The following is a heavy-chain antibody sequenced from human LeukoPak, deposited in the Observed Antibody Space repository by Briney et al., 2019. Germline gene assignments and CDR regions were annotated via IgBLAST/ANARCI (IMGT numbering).Heavy chain of an antibody. J-gene: IGHJ4*02. CDR1: GYTFTGYY. Sequence: ASVKVSCKASGYTFTGYYMHWVRQAPGQGLGWMGWINPNSGGTNYAQKFQGRVTMTRDTSISTAYMELSRLRSDDTAVYYCAREDIAAAYFDYWGQGTLVTVSS. CDR3: AREDIAAAYFDY. CDR2: INPNSGGT. V-gene: IGHV1-2*02. D-gene: IGHD6-13*01.